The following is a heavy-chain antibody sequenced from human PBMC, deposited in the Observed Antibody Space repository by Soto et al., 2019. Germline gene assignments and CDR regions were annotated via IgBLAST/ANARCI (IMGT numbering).Heavy chain of an antibody. J-gene: IGHJ1*01. CDR2: IWYDGSNK. CDR1: GFTFSSYG. CDR3: ARGLYYYDSSGYYYPSFQH. V-gene: IGHV3-33*01. D-gene: IGHD3-22*01. Sequence: PGGSLRLSCAASGFTFSSYGMHWVRQAPGKGLEWVAVIWYDGSNKYYADSVKGRFTISRDNSKNTLYLQMNSLRAEDTAAYYCARGLYYYDSSGYYYPSFQHWGQGTLVTVSS.